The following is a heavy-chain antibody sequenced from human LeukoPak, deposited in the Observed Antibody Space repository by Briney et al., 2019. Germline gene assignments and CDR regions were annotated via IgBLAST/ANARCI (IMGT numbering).Heavy chain of an antibody. V-gene: IGHV4-34*01. CDR2: INHSGST. CDR1: GGSFSGYY. Sequence: SETLSLTCAVYGGSFSGYYWSWIRQPPGKGLEWIGKINHSGSTNYNPSLKSRVTISVDTSKNQFSLKLSSVTAADTAVYYCARVDIVVVPARNAFDIWGQGTMVTVSS. D-gene: IGHD2-2*03. CDR3: ARVDIVVVPARNAFDI. J-gene: IGHJ3*02.